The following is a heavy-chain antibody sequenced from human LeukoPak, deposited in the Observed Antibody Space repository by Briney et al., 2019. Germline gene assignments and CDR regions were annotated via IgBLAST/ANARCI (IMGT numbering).Heavy chain of an antibody. V-gene: IGHV4-59*12. J-gene: IGHJ4*02. CDR3: ARDSAYCSGGSCFDY. CDR2: IYYSGST. D-gene: IGHD2-15*01. CDR1: GGSISTYY. Sequence: PSETLSLTCTVSGGSISTYYWSWIRQPPGKGLEWIGNIYYSGSTIYNPSLESRVTMSVDTSKNQFSLKLSSVTAADTAVYYCARDSAYCSGGSCFDYWGQGTLVTVSS.